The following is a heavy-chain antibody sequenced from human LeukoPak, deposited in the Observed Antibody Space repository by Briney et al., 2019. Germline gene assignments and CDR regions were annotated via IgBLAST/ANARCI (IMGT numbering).Heavy chain of an antibody. Sequence: GGSLRLSCAASGFTFSSYGMHWVRQAPGKGLEWVAVISYDGRNIHYPDSVKGRFTISRDISTDTLWLQMDSLRTEDTAVYYCAKGPLRGTAAAIDYWGQGTLVTVSS. J-gene: IGHJ4*02. CDR1: GFTFSSYG. CDR2: ISYDGRNI. D-gene: IGHD2-2*01. V-gene: IGHV3-30*18. CDR3: AKGPLRGTAAAIDY.